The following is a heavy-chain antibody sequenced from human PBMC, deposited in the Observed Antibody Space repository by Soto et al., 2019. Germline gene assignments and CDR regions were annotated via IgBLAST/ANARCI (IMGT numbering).Heavy chain of an antibody. D-gene: IGHD2-21*01. Sequence: EVHLVESGGELVQPGGSLRLSCVASGFTFSSYSMNWVRQVPGKGLEWVSYIRGVSDVIYYADSVKGRFTISRDNAKNSLYLQMNSLRAEDTAVYYCVRDHIHAFDMWGQGTMVTVSS. CDR1: GFTFSSYS. J-gene: IGHJ3*02. CDR3: VRDHIHAFDM. CDR2: IRGVSDVI. V-gene: IGHV3-48*01.